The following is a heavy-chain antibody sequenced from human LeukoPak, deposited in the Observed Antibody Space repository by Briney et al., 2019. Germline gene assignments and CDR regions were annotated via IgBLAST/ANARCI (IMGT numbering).Heavy chain of an antibody. J-gene: IGHJ4*02. CDR3: ARLKGYDFWSGIDY. D-gene: IGHD3-3*01. Sequence: GGSLRLSCAASGFTFDDYGMSWVRQAPGKGLEWVSGINWNGGSAGYADSVKGRFTISRDNAKNSLYVQMNSLRAEDTALYYCARLKGYDFWSGIDYWGQGTLVTVSS. CDR2: INWNGGSA. CDR1: GFTFDDYG. V-gene: IGHV3-20*04.